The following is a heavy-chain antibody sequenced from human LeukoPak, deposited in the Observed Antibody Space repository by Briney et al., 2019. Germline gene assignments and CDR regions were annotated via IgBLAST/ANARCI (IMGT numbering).Heavy chain of an antibody. D-gene: IGHD3-22*01. CDR1: GFTFDDYA. J-gene: IGHJ4*02. V-gene: IGHV3-9*01. Sequence: GGSLRLSCAASGFTFDDYAMHWVRQAPGKGLEWVSGISWNSGSIGYADSVKGRFTISRDNAKDSLYLQMNSLRAEDTALYYCATGYSSGYYLYWGQGTLVTVSS. CDR3: ATGYSSGYYLY. CDR2: ISWNSGSI.